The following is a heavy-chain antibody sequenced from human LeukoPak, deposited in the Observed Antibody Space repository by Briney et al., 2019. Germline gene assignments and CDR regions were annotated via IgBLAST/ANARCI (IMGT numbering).Heavy chain of an antibody. Sequence: ASVKVSCKASGCTFTSYYMHWVRQAPGQGLEWMGIINPSGGSTSYAQKFQGRVTMTRDTSTSTVYMELSSLRSEDTAVYYCARDVAGTRFGMDVWGQGTTVTVSS. D-gene: IGHD6-19*01. CDR2: INPSGGST. J-gene: IGHJ6*02. V-gene: IGHV1-46*01. CDR1: GCTFTSYY. CDR3: ARDVAGTRFGMDV.